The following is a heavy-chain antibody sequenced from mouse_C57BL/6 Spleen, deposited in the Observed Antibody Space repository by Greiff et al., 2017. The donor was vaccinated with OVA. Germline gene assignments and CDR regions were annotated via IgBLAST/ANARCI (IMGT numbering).Heavy chain of an antibody. CDR3: ARERSGFAY. J-gene: IGHJ3*01. V-gene: IGHV1-61*01. Sequence: VQLQQPGAELVRPGSSVKLSCTASGYTFTSYWMDWVKQRPGQGLEWIGNIYPSDSESHYNQKFKDKATLTVDKSSSTAYMQLSSLTSEDSAVYYCARERSGFAYWGQGTLVTVSA. CDR2: IYPSDSES. CDR1: GYTFTSYW.